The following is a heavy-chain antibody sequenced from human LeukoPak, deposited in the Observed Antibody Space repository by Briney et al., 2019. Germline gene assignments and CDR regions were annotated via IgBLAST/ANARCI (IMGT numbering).Heavy chain of an antibody. Sequence: GGSLRLSCAVSGFTFSSYAMSWVRQAPGKGLEWVSSISNSGSSTYYAVSVKGRFTISRDNSKNTLYLQMNSLRAEDTAVYYCAKDGVAWVGARYYFDYWGQGTLVTVSS. CDR3: AKDGVAWVGARYYFDY. CDR1: GFTFSSYA. D-gene: IGHD1-26*01. V-gene: IGHV3-23*01. CDR2: ISNSGSST. J-gene: IGHJ4*02.